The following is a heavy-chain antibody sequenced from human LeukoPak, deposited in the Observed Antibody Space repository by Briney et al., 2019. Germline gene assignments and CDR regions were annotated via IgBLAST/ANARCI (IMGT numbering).Heavy chain of an antibody. CDR1: GGSISSYY. V-gene: IGHV4-4*07. Sequence: SETLSLTCTVSGGSISSYYWSWIRQPAGKGLGWIGRIYTSGSTNYNPSLKSRVTMSVDTSKNQFSLKLSSVTAADTAVYYCAREIVDTAMVNYYYYYYMDVWGKGTTVTVS. D-gene: IGHD5-18*01. J-gene: IGHJ6*03. CDR3: AREIVDTAMVNYYYYYYMDV. CDR2: IYTSGST.